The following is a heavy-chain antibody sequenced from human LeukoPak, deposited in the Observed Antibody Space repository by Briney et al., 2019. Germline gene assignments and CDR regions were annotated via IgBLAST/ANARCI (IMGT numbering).Heavy chain of an antibody. CDR3: AKPLMYYYGSETYFWFDP. CDR1: GFTVCSYS. V-gene: IGHV3-7*03. Sequence: PGGSLRLSCAVSGFTVCSYSMSWVRQAPGKGQEWVANIKRVGSEKYYVASVKGCFTISRDTAKNSLSMQMNRLSAEDTAVYDCAKPLMYYYGSETYFWFDPWGQGHLVPVSS. J-gene: IGHJ5*02. D-gene: IGHD3-10*01. CDR2: IKRVGSEK.